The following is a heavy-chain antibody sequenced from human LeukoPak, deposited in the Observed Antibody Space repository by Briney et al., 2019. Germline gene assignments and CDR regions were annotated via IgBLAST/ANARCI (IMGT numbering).Heavy chain of an antibody. V-gene: IGHV3-9*01. J-gene: IGHJ6*02. Sequence: GGSLRLSCAASGFTFDDYAMHWVRQAPGKGPEWVSGVSWNSGSIGYADSVMGRFTISRDNAKNSLYLQMSNLRAEDTAVYFCARGGGLDVWGQGATVTVSS. CDR2: VSWNSGSI. D-gene: IGHD3-16*01. CDR3: ARGGGLDV. CDR1: GFTFDDYA.